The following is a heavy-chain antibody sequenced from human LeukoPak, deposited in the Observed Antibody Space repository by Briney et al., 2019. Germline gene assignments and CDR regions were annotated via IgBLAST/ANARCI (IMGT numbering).Heavy chain of an antibody. CDR3: ASNGYCSGGSCYWGHDY. V-gene: IGHV4-30-4*01. J-gene: IGHJ4*02. D-gene: IGHD2-15*01. CDR2: INHSGST. Sequence: SQTLSLTCTVSGGSISSGDYYWSWIRQPPGKGLEWIGEINHSGSTNYNPSLKSRVTISVDTSKNQFSLKLSSVTAADTAVYYCASNGYCSGGSCYWGHDYWGQGTLVTVSS. CDR1: GGSISSGDYY.